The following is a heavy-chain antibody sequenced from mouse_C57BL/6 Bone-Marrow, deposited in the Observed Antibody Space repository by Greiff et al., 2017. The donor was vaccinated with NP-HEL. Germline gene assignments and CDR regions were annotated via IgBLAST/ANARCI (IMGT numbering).Heavy chain of an antibody. CDR3: ARSPPLWLRRIEYYAMDY. CDR2: IYPGDGDT. CDR1: GYAFSSSW. Sequence: QVQLQQSGPELVKPGASVKISCKASGYAFSSSWMNWVKQRPGKGLEWIGRIYPGDGDTNYNGKFKGKATLTADKSSSTAYMQLSSLTSEDSAVYFCARSPPLWLRRIEYYAMDYWGQGTSVTVSS. V-gene: IGHV1-82*01. D-gene: IGHD2-2*01. J-gene: IGHJ4*01.